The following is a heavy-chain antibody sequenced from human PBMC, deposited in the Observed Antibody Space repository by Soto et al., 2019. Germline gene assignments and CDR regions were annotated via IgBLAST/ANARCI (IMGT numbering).Heavy chain of an antibody. J-gene: IGHJ6*03. D-gene: IGHD6-6*01. CDR2: INAGNGNT. CDR1: GYTFTSYD. Sequence: ASVKVSCKASGYTFTSYDMHWVRQAPGQRLEWMGWINAGNGNTKYSQKFQGRVTITRDTSASTAYMELSSLRSEDTAVYYCAREGIAARPVFYYYMDVWGKGTTVTVSS. CDR3: AREGIAARPVFYYYMDV. V-gene: IGHV1-3*01.